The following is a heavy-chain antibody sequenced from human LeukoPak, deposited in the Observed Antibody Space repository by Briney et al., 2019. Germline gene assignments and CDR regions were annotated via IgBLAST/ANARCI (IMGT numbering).Heavy chain of an antibody. D-gene: IGHD3-22*01. V-gene: IGHV3-21*01. J-gene: IGHJ1*01. Sequence: GGSLRLSCAASGFTFTSYAMSWVRQAPGKGLEWVSSISSSSSYIYYADSVKGRFTISRDNAKNSLYLQMNSLRAEDTAVYYCARAGYYYDSSGYLDFQHWGQGTLVTVSS. CDR2: ISSSSSYI. CDR3: ARAGYYYDSSGYLDFQH. CDR1: GFTFTSYA.